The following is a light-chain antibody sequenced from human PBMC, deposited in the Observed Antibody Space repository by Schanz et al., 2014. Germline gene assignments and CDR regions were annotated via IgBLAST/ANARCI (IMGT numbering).Light chain of an antibody. Sequence: SYELTQPPSVSVAPGKTARITCGGNNIGSKSVHWYQQKPGQAPVLVIYRDSNRPSGIPERFSGSNSGNTATLTISRAQAGDEADYYCQVWDSITAHWVFGGGTKLTVL. CDR3: QVWDSITAHWV. CDR2: RDS. J-gene: IGLJ3*02. V-gene: IGLV3-9*01. CDR1: NIGSKS.